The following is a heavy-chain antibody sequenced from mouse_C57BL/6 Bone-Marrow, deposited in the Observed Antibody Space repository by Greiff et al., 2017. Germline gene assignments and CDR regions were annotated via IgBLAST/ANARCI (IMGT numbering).Heavy chain of an antibody. D-gene: IGHD2-1*01. Sequence: VQLQQSGAELARPGASVKLSCKASGYTFTSYGISWVKQRTGQGLEWIGEIYPRSGNTYYNEKFKGKATLTADKSSSTAYMALHSLTSEDSAVYFCARGGYGNFYAMDYWGQGTSVTVSS. V-gene: IGHV1-81*01. CDR2: IYPRSGNT. J-gene: IGHJ4*01. CDR1: GYTFTSYG. CDR3: ARGGYGNFYAMDY.